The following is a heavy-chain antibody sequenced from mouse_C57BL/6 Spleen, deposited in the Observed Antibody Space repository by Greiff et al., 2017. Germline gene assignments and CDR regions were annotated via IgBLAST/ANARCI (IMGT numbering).Heavy chain of an antibody. CDR3: ARDDNRRYAMDY. D-gene: IGHD3-2*02. V-gene: IGHV5-4*01. CDR2: ISDGGSYT. J-gene: IGHJ4*01. Sequence: EVHLVESGGGLVKPGGSLKLSCAASGFPFSSYAMSWVRQTPEKRLEWVATISDGGSYTYYPDNVKDRFTISRDNAKNNLYLQMSHLKSEATAMYYRARDDNRRYAMDYWGQGTSVTVSS. CDR1: GFPFSSYA.